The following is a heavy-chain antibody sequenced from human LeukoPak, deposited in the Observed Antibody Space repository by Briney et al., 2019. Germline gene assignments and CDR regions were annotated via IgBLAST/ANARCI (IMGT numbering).Heavy chain of an antibody. Sequence: PGGSLRLSCAASEFTLISYWMSWVRQAPGKGLEWVANIKQDGSEKYYVDSVKGRFTISRDNAKNSLSLQMNSLRADDTAVHYCASGLGWLVDNWGQGTLVTVSS. CDR3: ASGLGWLVDN. V-gene: IGHV3-7*01. CDR1: EFTLISYW. CDR2: IKQDGSEK. D-gene: IGHD6-19*01. J-gene: IGHJ4*02.